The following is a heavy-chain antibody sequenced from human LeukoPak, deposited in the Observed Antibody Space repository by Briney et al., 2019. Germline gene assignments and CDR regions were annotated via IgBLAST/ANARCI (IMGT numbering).Heavy chain of an antibody. CDR2: IYHSGST. CDR1: GGSISSSNW. Sequence: SETLSLTCAVSGGSISSSNWWSWVRQPPGKGLEWIGEIYHSGSTNYNPSLKSRVTISVDKSKNQFSLKLSSVTAADTAVYYCAKGSIEYSSSRWFDPWGQGTLVTVSS. D-gene: IGHD6-6*01. CDR3: AKGSIEYSSSRWFDP. V-gene: IGHV4-4*02. J-gene: IGHJ5*02.